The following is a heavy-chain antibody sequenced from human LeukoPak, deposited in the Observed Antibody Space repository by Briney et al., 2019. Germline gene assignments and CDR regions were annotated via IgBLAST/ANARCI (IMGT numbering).Heavy chain of an antibody. CDR3: ARDQGLTGYFDY. CDR2: INPSGGST. CDR1: GYSFTNYY. J-gene: IGHJ4*02. D-gene: IGHD3-9*01. Sequence: GASVKVSCKTSGYSFTNYYMHWVRQAPGQGLEWMGIINPSGGSTNYAQKFQGRVTMTRDTSTSTVYMDLSSLRSEDTAVYYCARDQGLTGYFDYWGQGTLSPSPQ. V-gene: IGHV1-46*01.